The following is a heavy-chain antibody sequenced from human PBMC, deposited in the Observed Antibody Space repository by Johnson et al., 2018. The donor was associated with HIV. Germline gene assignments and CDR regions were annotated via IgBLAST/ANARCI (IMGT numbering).Heavy chain of an antibody. J-gene: IGHJ3*01. CDR2: IYTGGST. V-gene: IGHV3-66*01. CDR3: ARDGESQQLPLGDAFDV. Sequence: VQLVESGGGLVQSGGSLSLSCGASGFSVSHNYMNWVRQAPGKGLEWVSVIYTGGSTYYADSVRGRFTISRDNSKNTLYLQMRSLRVEDTAIYYCARDGESQQLPLGDAFDVWGQGTMVTVSS. D-gene: IGHD6-13*01. CDR1: GFSVSHNY.